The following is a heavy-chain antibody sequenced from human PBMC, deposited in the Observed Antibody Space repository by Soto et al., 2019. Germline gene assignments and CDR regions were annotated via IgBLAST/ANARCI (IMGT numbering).Heavy chain of an antibody. CDR3: ARGIWTMTRGAYYFDN. CDR1: GYTFTNYA. J-gene: IGHJ4*02. D-gene: IGHD3-10*01. CDR2: INAGNGHT. V-gene: IGHV1-3*01. Sequence: ASVKVSCKASGYTFTNYAMQWVRQAPGQRLEWMGWINAGNGHTKYSQNFQGRVTITRDTSASTAYMELSSLMSEDAAVYYCARGIWTMTRGAYYFDNWGQGTLVTVSS.